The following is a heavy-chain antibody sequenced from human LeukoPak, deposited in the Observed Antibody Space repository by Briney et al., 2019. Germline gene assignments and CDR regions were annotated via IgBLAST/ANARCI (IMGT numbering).Heavy chain of an antibody. V-gene: IGHV3-23*01. CDR3: AKGITMVRGVRYYYMDV. Sequence: GGSLRLSSAASGFTFSSYAMSWVRQAPGKGLEWVSAISGSGGSTYYADSVKGRFTISRDNSKNTLYLQMNSLRAEDTAVYYCAKGITMVRGVRYYYMDVWGKGTTVTVSS. CDR1: GFTFSSYA. D-gene: IGHD3-10*01. J-gene: IGHJ6*03. CDR2: ISGSGGST.